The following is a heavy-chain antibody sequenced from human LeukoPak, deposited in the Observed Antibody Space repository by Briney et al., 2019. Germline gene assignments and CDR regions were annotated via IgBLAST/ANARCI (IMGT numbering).Heavy chain of an antibody. CDR3: ARGARWGTTNYYFDY. D-gene: IGHD1-1*01. CDR1: GFTFSSYS. V-gene: IGHV3-48*01. J-gene: IGHJ4*02. CDR2: ISSSSSTI. Sequence: PGGSLRLSCAASGFTFSSYSMNWVRQAPGKGLEWVSYISSSSSTIYYADSVKGRFTISRDNAKNSLYLQMNSLRAEDTAVYYCARGARWGTTNYYFDYWGQGTLVTVSS.